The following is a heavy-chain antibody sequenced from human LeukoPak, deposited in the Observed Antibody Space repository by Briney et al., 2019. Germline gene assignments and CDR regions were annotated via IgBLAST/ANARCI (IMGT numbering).Heavy chain of an antibody. CDR2: IYPGDSDT. V-gene: IGHV5-51*03. J-gene: IGHJ5*02. Sequence: GESLKISCKASGYSFTSYWIGCWGQMPGKGLEGMGFIYPGDSDTRYSPSFQGQVTISADKSISTAYLQWSSLKASDTAMYYCAREKFTVTHKYNWFDPWGQGTLVTVSS. CDR1: GYSFTSYW. D-gene: IGHD4-17*01. CDR3: AREKFTVTHKYNWFDP.